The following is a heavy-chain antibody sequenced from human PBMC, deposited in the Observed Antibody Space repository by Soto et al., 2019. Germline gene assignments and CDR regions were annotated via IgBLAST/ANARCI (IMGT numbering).Heavy chain of an antibody. CDR3: AKNRCGIVGPVHF. D-gene: IGHD1-26*01. Sequence: GGSLRLSCAASGLIFSDYAMSWVRQAPGKGLECVACISGSGDKTFYADSVKGRFTISRDNSKNTVSLHMNSLRVDDTAVYFCAKNRCGIVGPVHFWGPGPLVTVS. CDR1: GLIFSDYA. CDR2: ISGSGDKT. V-gene: IGHV3-23*01. J-gene: IGHJ4*02.